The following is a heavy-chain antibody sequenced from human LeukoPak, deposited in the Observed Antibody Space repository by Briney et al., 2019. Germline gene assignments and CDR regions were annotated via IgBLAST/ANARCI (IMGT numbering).Heavy chain of an antibody. V-gene: IGHV2-70*11. CDR2: IDWDDAK. CDR3: ARMRRYSSSWYPTDY. J-gene: IGHJ4*02. Sequence: SGPTLVNPTQTLTLTCTFSGFSLSTSGMYVSWIRQPPGKALEWLARIDWDDAKYYSPPLKTGLTISKDTSKNQVVLTMTNMDPVDTATYYCARMRRYSSSWYPTDYWGQGTLVTVSS. D-gene: IGHD6-13*01. CDR1: GFSLSTSGMY.